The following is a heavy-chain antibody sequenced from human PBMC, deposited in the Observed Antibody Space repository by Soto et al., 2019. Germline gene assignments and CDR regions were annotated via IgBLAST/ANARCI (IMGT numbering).Heavy chain of an antibody. V-gene: IGHV4-30-2*01. Sequence: SETLYLTCAVSGGSISSGGYSWSWIRQPPGKGLEWIGYMYHSGSTNYNPSLKSRVTISVDTSKNQFSLKLSSVTAADTAVYYCARSGGWYYYYYGMDVWGQGTTVTVSS. CDR2: MYHSGST. D-gene: IGHD6-19*01. CDR3: ARSGGWYYYYYGMDV. CDR1: GGSISSGGYS. J-gene: IGHJ6*02.